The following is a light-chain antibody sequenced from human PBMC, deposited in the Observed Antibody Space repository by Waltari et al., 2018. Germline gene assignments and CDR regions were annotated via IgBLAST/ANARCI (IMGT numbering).Light chain of an antibody. Sequence: QSVLTQPPSVSGAPGQRVTISCAESSSNIGAGYDVNWYHQLPGTAPKLLLFGNTNRPSGVPDRFSGSKAGTSASLAITGLQAEDEAYYYCQSYDSGLSGSVFGGGTKVTVL. CDR2: GNT. V-gene: IGLV1-40*01. J-gene: IGLJ2*01. CDR1: SSNIGAGYD. CDR3: QSYDSGLSGSV.